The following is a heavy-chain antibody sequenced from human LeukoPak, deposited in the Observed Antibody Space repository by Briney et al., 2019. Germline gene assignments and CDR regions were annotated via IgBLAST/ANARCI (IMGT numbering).Heavy chain of an antibody. J-gene: IGHJ4*02. Sequence: GGSLRLSCAASGMTFSNHWMHWVRQAPGKGLVWVSLIKTDGRTTIYADSAKGRFTISRDNGKSTLDLQMNSLRAEDTAIYYCTTGPSYGYEWWGQGTVVTVSS. CDR1: GMTFSNHW. V-gene: IGHV3-74*01. CDR3: TTGPSYGYEW. D-gene: IGHD3-16*01. CDR2: IKTDGRTT.